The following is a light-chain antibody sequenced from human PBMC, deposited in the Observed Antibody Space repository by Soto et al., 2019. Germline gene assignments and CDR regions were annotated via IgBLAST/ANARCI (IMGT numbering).Light chain of an antibody. V-gene: IGKV3-15*01. CDR1: QSISRN. CDR3: QQYKNWPRT. CDR2: DAS. Sequence: EIVLTQSPGTLSLSPGEGATLSCRASQSISRNLAWYQQRLGQTPRLLIYDASTRSTGIPARFSGSGSGTEFTLTISSLQSEDFAIYYCQQYKNWPRTFGQGTKVDIK. J-gene: IGKJ1*01.